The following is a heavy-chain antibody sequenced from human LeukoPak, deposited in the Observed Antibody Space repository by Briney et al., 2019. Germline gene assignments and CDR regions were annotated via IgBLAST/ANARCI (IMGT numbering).Heavy chain of an antibody. Sequence: GGSLRLSCAASGFTFSSYSMNWVRQAPVKGLEWISYITSSSSTIYYADSVKGRFTISRDNAKNSLYLQVNSLRAEDTAVYYCARDREFDYWGQGTLITVSS. V-gene: IGHV3-48*01. J-gene: IGHJ4*02. CDR2: ITSSSSTI. CDR3: ARDREFDY. CDR1: GFTFSSYS.